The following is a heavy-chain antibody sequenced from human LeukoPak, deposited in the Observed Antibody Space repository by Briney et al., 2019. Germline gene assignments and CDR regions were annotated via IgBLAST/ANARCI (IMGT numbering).Heavy chain of an antibody. CDR3: ARSGSSWSKNWFDP. CDR1: GFTFSDYY. D-gene: IGHD6-13*01. J-gene: IGHJ5*02. V-gene: IGHV3-11*01. Sequence: GGSLRLSCAASGFTFSDYYMSWIRQAPGKGLEWVSYISSSGSTIYYADSVKGRFTISRDNAKNSLYLQMNSLRAEDTAVYYCARSGSSWSKNWFDPWGQGTLVTVSS. CDR2: ISSSGSTI.